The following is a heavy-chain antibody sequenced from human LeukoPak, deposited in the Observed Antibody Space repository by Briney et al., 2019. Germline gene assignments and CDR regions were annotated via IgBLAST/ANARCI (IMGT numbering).Heavy chain of an antibody. V-gene: IGHV4-38-2*01. CDR3: ARQHDSYHYYYVDV. J-gene: IGHJ6*03. Sequence: TLSLTCAVSGYSISSGYYWIWIRQPPGKGLEWIGSLYHSDSIYYNPSLESRVTMSVDTSKNQFSLKLSFVTAADTAVYYCARQHDSYHYYYVDVWGKGTMVTVSS. D-gene: IGHD6-13*01. CDR1: GYSISSGYY. CDR2: LYHSDSI.